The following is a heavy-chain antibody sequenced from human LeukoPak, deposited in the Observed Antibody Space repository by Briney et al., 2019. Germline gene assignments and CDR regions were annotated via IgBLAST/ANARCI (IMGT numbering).Heavy chain of an antibody. D-gene: IGHD3-22*01. CDR1: GFPFSSYP. CDR3: AKDYAYSDSDGYYFDY. Sequence: PGGSLRLSCAASGFPFSSYPMRWARHPPGKAREGGSFISGSGGSTYYADSVKGRFTISRDNSKNTLYLQMNSLRAEDTAVYYCAKDYAYSDSDGYYFDYWGQGTLVTVSS. V-gene: IGHV3-23*01. J-gene: IGHJ4*02. CDR2: ISGSGGST.